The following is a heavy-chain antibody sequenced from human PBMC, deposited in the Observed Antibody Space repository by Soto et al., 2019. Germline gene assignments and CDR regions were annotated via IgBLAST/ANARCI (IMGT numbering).Heavy chain of an antibody. CDR2: ISYDGSNK. J-gene: IGHJ6*02. V-gene: IGHV3-30*18. CDR3: AKDAGDCSGYYRYGYYYYGVDV. D-gene: IGHD3-22*01. CDR1: GFTFSSYG. Sequence: GGSLRLSCAASGFTFSSYGMHWVRQAPGKGLEWVAVISYDGSNKYYADSVKGRFTISRDNSKNTLYLQMNSLRAEDTAVYYCAKDAGDCSGYYRYGYYYYGVDVWGQGTTVTVSS.